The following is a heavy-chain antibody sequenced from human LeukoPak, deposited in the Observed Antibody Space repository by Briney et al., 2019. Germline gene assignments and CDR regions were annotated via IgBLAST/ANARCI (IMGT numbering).Heavy chain of an antibody. CDR3: AKGLASDVWLGHDH. CDR1: GFSFSSFS. J-gene: IGHJ4*02. CDR2: ISGSGANT. V-gene: IGHV3-23*01. Sequence: GGSLRLSCEASGFSFSSFSMSWVRQAPGKGLEWVSDISGSGANTHYADSVKGRFTISRDNFKNTLYVQMNSLRADDTAVYYCAKGLASDVWLGHDHWGQGTLVTVSS. D-gene: IGHD5-12*01.